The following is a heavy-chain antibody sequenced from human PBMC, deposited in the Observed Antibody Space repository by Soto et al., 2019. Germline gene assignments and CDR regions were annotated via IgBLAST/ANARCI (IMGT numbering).Heavy chain of an antibody. CDR3: AKESQILPWITIFGGDYGMDV. CDR1: GFTFDDYA. J-gene: IGHJ6*02. Sequence: GGSLRLSCAASGFTFDDYAMHWVRQAPGKGLEWVSGISWNSGSIGYADSVKGRFTISRDNAKNSLYLQMNSLRAEDTALYYCAKESQILPWITIFGGDYGMDVWGQGTTVTVSS. V-gene: IGHV3-9*01. CDR2: ISWNSGSI. D-gene: IGHD3-3*01.